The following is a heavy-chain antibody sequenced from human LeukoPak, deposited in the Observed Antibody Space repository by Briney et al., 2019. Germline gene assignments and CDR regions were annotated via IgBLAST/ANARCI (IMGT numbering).Heavy chain of an antibody. D-gene: IGHD3-22*01. CDR3: ARGLYYYDSNGRTPYDY. CDR1: GYTFISYD. CDR2: MNPNSGIT. Sequence: ASVKVSCKASGYTFISYDINWVRQATGQGLEWMGWMNPNSGITGYAQKFQGRVSMTRNTSISTAYMELSSLRSGDTAVYYCARGLYYYDSNGRTPYDYWGQGTLVTVSP. J-gene: IGHJ4*02. V-gene: IGHV1-8*01.